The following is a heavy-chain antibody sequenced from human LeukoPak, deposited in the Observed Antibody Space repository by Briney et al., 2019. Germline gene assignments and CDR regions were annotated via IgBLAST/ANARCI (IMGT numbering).Heavy chain of an antibody. J-gene: IGHJ4*02. Sequence: GGSLRLSCAASGFTFSSYWMSWVRQAPGRGLEWVANIKQDGSEKYYVDSVKGRFTISRDNAKNSLYLQMNSLRAEDTAVYYCAREAALGAFDYWGQGTLVTVSS. CDR2: IKQDGSEK. V-gene: IGHV3-7*01. CDR1: GFTFSSYW. CDR3: AREAALGAFDY. D-gene: IGHD3-16*01.